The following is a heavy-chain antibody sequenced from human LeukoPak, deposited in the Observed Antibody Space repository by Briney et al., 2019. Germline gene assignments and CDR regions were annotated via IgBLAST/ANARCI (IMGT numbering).Heavy chain of an antibody. V-gene: IGHV4-59*01. CDR3: ARVGGYSGYDPIDY. CDR2: IYYSWNS. D-gene: IGHD5-12*01. J-gene: IGHJ4*02. Sequence: SETLSLTCTVSGGSISRYYWSWIRQPPEQGLERNGYIYYSWNSNYNPSLKSRVTISVDTSKNQFSLKLSSVPAADSAVYYCARVGGYSGYDPIDYWGQGTPVTVSS. CDR1: GGSISRYY.